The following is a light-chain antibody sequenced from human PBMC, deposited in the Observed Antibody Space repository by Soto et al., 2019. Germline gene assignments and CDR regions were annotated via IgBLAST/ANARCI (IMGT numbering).Light chain of an antibody. V-gene: IGKV3-15*01. Sequence: EIVMTQSPATLSVSPGERATLSCRASQSVSSNLAWYQQKPGLAPRLLIYGASTRATGIPAGFSGSGSGTEFTLTISSLQSEDFAVYYCQQYNNWPPWTFGQGTKVDIK. CDR3: QQYNNWPPWT. CDR2: GAS. CDR1: QSVSSN. J-gene: IGKJ1*01.